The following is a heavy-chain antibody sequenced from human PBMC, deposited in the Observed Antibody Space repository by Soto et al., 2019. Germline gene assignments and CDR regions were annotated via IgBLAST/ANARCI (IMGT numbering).Heavy chain of an antibody. D-gene: IGHD2-21*02. Sequence: EVQLVESEGGLVQRGGSLRLSRAASGFTFNYYWMHWVRQAPGQGLVWVSHIHSDGSSTTYADSVKGRFTISRDNAKNTLYLQMNSLRAEDTAVYYCARGDKGGFDLWGQGTTVTVSS. CDR3: ARGDKGGFDL. CDR2: IHSDGSST. V-gene: IGHV3-74*01. CDR1: GFTFNYYW. J-gene: IGHJ3*01.